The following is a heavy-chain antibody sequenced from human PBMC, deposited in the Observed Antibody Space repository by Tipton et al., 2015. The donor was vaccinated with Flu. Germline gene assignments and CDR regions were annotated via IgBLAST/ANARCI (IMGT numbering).Heavy chain of an antibody. CDR3: ARGSGSGTYVIFDY. V-gene: IGHV4-4*07. CDR2: IYTSGTA. D-gene: IGHD3-10*01. Sequence: LRLSCTVSGGSISSYYWSWIRQPAGKGLEWIGRIYTSGTAKYHPSFKSRVTMSVDTSKNQFSLKLSSVTAADTAFYYCARGSGSGTYVIFDYWGQGTLVSVSS. CDR1: GGSISSYY. J-gene: IGHJ4*02.